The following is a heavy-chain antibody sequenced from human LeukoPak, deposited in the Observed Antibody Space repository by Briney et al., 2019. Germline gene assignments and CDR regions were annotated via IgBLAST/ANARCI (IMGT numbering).Heavy chain of an antibody. D-gene: IGHD6-13*01. J-gene: IGHJ5*02. CDR3: VKHVGSRWSNNRFDP. CDR2: VSRFGGTT. CDR1: GFTFSSYA. V-gene: IGHV3-23*01. Sequence: GGSLRLSCAASGFTFSSYAMYWVRQAPGKGLEWVSAVSRFGGTTYYADSAKGRFTISRDNSNNTVYLQMNSLRVGDTALYYCVKHVGSRWSNNRFDPWGQGTLVTVS.